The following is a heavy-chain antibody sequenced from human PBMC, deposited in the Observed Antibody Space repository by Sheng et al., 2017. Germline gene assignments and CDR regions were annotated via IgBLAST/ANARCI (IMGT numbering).Heavy chain of an antibody. J-gene: IGHJ4*02. CDR1: SDNFVAYY. D-gene: IGHD5-12*01. CDR3: VSVDVRATIN. V-gene: IGHV1-2*06. Sequence: QVQLVQSGADLKKPGASVKVSCKASSDNFVAYYMHWVRQAPGQGLEWMGRINPNSGDTSYAHKFEGRVTMTRDPSISTAYMELRRLNSDDTALYYCVSVDVRATINWGQGTLVTVSS. CDR2: INPNSGDT.